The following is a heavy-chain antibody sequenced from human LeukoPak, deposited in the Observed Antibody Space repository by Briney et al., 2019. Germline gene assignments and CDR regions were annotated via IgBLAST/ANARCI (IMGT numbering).Heavy chain of an antibody. CDR3: ARGPLGYCSSTSCYYYYYYGMDV. CDR1: GYTFTRYD. Sequence: ASVKVSCKASGYTFTRYDINWVRQATGQGLEWMGWMNPNSGNTGYAQKFQGRVTMTRNTSISTAYMELSSLRSEDTAVYYCARGPLGYCSSTSCYYYYYYGMDVWGQGTTVTVSS. D-gene: IGHD2-2*01. V-gene: IGHV1-8*01. CDR2: MNPNSGNT. J-gene: IGHJ6*02.